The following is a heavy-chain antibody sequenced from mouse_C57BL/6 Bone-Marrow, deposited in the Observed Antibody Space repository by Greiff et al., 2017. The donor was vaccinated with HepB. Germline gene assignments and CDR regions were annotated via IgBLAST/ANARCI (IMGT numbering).Heavy chain of an antibody. V-gene: IGHV1-59*01. CDR1: GYTFTSYW. Sequence: QVHVKQPGAELVRPGTSVKLSCKASGYTFTSYWMHWVKQRPGQGLEWIGVIDPSDSYTNYNQKFKGKATLTVDTSSSTAYMQLSSLTSEDSAVYYCASLDYWGQGTTLTVSS. J-gene: IGHJ2*01. CDR2: IDPSDSYT. CDR3: ASLDY.